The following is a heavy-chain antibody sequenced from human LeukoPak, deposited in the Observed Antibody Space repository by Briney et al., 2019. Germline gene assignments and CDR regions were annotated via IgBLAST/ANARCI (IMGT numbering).Heavy chain of an antibody. J-gene: IGHJ4*02. Sequence: ASMKVSSKASRYTFTSYSITGGCQAPGQGLEWMWWVCGYNGNTNNAQTFKVRVTMTTDTSASTDSMEWRSLRSDDTALSSCARDDNYGSGQPDDWGQGTLVTVSS. V-gene: IGHV1-18*01. CDR3: ARDDNYGSGQPDD. CDR2: VCGYNGNT. CDR1: RYTFTSYS. D-gene: IGHD3-10*01.